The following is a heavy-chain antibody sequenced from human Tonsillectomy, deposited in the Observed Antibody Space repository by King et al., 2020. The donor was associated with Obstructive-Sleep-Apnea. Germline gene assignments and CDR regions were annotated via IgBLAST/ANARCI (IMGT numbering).Heavy chain of an antibody. CDR3: ARAQNYCTYGTCYSRDY. J-gene: IGHJ4*02. V-gene: IGHV4-4*02. CDR2: IYHSGRI. CDR1: GGSISSSNW. D-gene: IGHD2-15*01. Sequence: QLQESGPGLVKPSGTLSLTCAVSGGSISSSNWWTWVRQPPGKGLEWIGDIYHSGRIVYNPSLKSRVTMSVDTSNNQFSMNLISVTAADTAVYYCARAQNYCTYGTCYSRDYWGQGTLVVVSS.